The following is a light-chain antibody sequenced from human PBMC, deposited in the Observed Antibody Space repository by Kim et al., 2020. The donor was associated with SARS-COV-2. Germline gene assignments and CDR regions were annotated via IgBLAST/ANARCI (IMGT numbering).Light chain of an antibody. CDR2: DVN. Sequence: QSALTQPASVSGSPGQSITISCTGTSSDVGDYNYVSWYQQHPGKAPKLMIYDVNNRPSGVSNRFSGSKSGNTASLTISGLQAEDEADYYCSSYTTTSTLHLVFGGGTQLTVL. CDR3: SSYTTTSTLHLV. J-gene: IGLJ2*01. V-gene: IGLV2-14*03. CDR1: SSDVGDYNY.